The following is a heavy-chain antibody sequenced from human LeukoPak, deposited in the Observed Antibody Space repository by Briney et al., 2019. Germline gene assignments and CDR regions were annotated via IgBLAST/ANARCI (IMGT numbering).Heavy chain of an antibody. V-gene: IGHV1-18*01. CDR1: GYTFTSYG. J-gene: IGHJ4*02. Sequence: ASVKVSCKASGYTFTSYGISWVRQAPGQGLERMGWISAYNGNTNYAQKLQGRVTMTTDTSTSTAYMELRSLRSDDTAVYYCARHYDFWSGYYKYYFDYWGQGTLVTVSS. CDR2: ISAYNGNT. D-gene: IGHD3-3*01. CDR3: ARHYDFWSGYYKYYFDY.